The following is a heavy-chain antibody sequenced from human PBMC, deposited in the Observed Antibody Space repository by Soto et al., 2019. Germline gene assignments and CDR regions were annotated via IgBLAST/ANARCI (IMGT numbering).Heavy chain of an antibody. CDR2: INPNSGGT. V-gene: IGHV1-2*02. D-gene: IGHD6-6*01. Sequence: EASVKVSCKASGYTFTGYYMHWVRQAPGQGLEWMGWINPNSGGTNYAQKFQGRVTMTRDTSISTAYMELSRLRSDDTAVYYCARGAGGSSDYYYYYGMDVWGQGTTVTVSS. J-gene: IGHJ6*02. CDR1: GYTFTGYY. CDR3: ARGAGGSSDYYYYYGMDV.